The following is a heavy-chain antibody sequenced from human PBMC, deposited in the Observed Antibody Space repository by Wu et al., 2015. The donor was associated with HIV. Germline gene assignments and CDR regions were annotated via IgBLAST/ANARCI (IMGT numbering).Heavy chain of an antibody. J-gene: IGHJ4*02. Sequence: QVQLAQSGAEVKKPGSSVRVSCKASGGTFSSYTFHWVRQAPGQGLEWMGSIIPISGTTDYAQKFQGRIAATADESTRTTYMELSSLRSEDTAVYFCARELLWGEDFWGQGTLVTVSS. CDR1: GGTFSSYT. D-gene: IGHD2-21*01. CDR2: IIPISGTT. CDR3: ARELLWGEDF. V-gene: IGHV1-69*15.